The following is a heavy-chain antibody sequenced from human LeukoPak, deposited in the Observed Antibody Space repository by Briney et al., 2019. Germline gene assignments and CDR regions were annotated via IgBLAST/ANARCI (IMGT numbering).Heavy chain of an antibody. CDR1: GFTFSSYD. CDR2: ISTTGDT. J-gene: IGHJ4*02. CDR3: ARGRSGSYFDS. D-gene: IGHD1-26*01. Sequence: PGGSLRLSCAASGFTFSSYDMHWVRQATGKGLEWVSAISTTGDTYYPGFVKGRFTISRENAKSSLYLQMNSLRAEDTAVYYCARGRSGSYFDSWGQGTLVAVSS. V-gene: IGHV3-13*04.